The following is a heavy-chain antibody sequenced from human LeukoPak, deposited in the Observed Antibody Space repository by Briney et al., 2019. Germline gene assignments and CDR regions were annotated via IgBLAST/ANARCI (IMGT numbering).Heavy chain of an antibody. D-gene: IGHD3-10*01. J-gene: IGHJ4*02. Sequence: PGGSLRLSCAASGFTFSSYAMSWVRQAPGKGLEWVSAISGSGGSTYYADSVKGRFTISRDNSKNTLYLQMNSLRAEDTAVYYCAEDRGITMVRGVFDYWGQGTLVTVSS. CDR3: AEDRGITMVRGVFDY. CDR1: GFTFSSYA. V-gene: IGHV3-23*01. CDR2: ISGSGGST.